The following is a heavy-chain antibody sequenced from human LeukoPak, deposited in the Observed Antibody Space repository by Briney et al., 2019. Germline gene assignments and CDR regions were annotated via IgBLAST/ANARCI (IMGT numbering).Heavy chain of an antibody. CDR1: GFTFSSYE. Sequence: GGSLRLSCAASGFTFSSYEMNWVRQAPGKGLEWVSYISSSGSTIYYADSVKGRFTISRDNAKNSLYLQMNSLRAEDTAVYYCARDREAGPYCSSTSCRDGEDNWFDPWGQGTLVTVSS. CDR3: ARDREAGPYCSSTSCRDGEDNWFDP. J-gene: IGHJ5*02. D-gene: IGHD2-2*01. V-gene: IGHV3-48*03. CDR2: ISSSGSTI.